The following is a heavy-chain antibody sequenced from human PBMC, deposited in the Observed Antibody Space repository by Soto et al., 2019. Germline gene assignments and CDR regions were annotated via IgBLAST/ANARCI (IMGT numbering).Heavy chain of an antibody. J-gene: IGHJ4*02. CDR1: GFTFDDYA. CDR2: ISWDGGST. V-gene: IGHV3-43D*04. CDR3: AKDNHYDSSEGYFDY. Sequence: LRLSCAASGFTFDDYAMHWVRQAPGKGLEWVSLISWDGGSTYYADSVKGRFTISRDNSKNSLYLQMNSLRAEDTALYYCAKDNHYDSSEGYFDYWGQGTLVTVSS. D-gene: IGHD3-22*01.